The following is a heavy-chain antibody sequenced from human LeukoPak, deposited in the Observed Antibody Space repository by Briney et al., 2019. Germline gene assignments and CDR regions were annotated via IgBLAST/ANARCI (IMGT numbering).Heavy chain of an antibody. CDR1: GYTFTGYY. Sequence: ASVKVSCKASGYTFTGYYMHWVRQAPGQGLEWMGRINPNSGGTNYAQKFQGRVTMTRGTSISTAYMELSRLRSDDTAVYYCARAIVAGTGFDYWGQGTLVTVSS. CDR2: INPNSGGT. D-gene: IGHD6-19*01. V-gene: IGHV1-2*06. CDR3: ARAIVAGTGFDY. J-gene: IGHJ4*02.